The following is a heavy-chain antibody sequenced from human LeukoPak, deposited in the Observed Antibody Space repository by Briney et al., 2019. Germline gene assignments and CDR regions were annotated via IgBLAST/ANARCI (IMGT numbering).Heavy chain of an antibody. CDR3: TTEGVSSTSNDY. Sequence: GGSLRLSCAASGFTFSNAWMSWVRQAPGKGLEWVGRIKSKTDGGTTDYAAPVKGRFTISRDDSKNTLYLQMNSLKTEDAAVYYCTTEGVSSTSNDYWGQGTLVTVSS. V-gene: IGHV3-15*01. J-gene: IGHJ4*02. D-gene: IGHD2-2*01. CDR2: IKSKTDGGTT. CDR1: GFTFSNAW.